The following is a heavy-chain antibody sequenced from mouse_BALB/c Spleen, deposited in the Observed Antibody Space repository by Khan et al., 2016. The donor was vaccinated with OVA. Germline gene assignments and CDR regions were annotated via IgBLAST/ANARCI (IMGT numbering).Heavy chain of an antibody. V-gene: IGHV3-2*02. D-gene: IGHD3-3*01. Sequence: EVQLQESGPGLVKPSQSLSLTCTVSGYSITSDYSSSWIRQLPGNRLEWMGYISSSGSTSYTPTLKRRISITGDTSKNQVFLQLNSVTAEDTATYDCARGRGYRGQGNLVTVSA. CDR3: ARGRGY. J-gene: IGHJ3*02. CDR1: GYSITSDYS. CDR2: ISSSGST.